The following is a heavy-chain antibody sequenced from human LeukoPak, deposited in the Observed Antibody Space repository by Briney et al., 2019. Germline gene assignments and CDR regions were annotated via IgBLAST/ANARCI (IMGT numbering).Heavy chain of an antibody. CDR1: GGSISSGDYY. D-gene: IGHD3-10*01. J-gene: IGHJ3*02. CDR2: IYYSGST. V-gene: IGHV4-30-4*01. CDR3: ATIRGALDI. Sequence: SQTLSLTCTVSGGSISSGDYYWSWVRPPPGKGLEWIGYIYYSGSTNYNPSLKSRVTISVDTSKNQFSLKLSSVTAADTAVYYCATIRGALDIWGQGTMVTVSS.